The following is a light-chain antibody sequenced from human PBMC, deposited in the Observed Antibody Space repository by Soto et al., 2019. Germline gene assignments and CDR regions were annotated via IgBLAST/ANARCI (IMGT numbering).Light chain of an antibody. CDR3: QHYNSYSST. V-gene: IGKV1-17*01. CDR1: QDIRND. CDR2: AAS. J-gene: IGKJ1*01. Sequence: DIRMTQSRSSLSASVGDRVTITCRASQDIRNDLGWYQQKPGRAPRRLIYAASNLQSGVPSRFSGSGSGTEFTLTINSLQPDDFAANYCQHYNSYSSTFGQETKVDIK.